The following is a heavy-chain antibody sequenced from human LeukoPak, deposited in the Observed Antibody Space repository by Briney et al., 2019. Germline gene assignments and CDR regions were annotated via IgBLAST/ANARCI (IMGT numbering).Heavy chain of an antibody. CDR3: ARDSFGVVDY. D-gene: IGHD3-3*01. V-gene: IGHV3-21*01. J-gene: IGHJ4*02. CDR1: GFTFSTYT. Sequence: GGSLRLSCAASGFTFSTYTMSWVRQAPGKGLEWVSSISSSSSYIYYADSVKGRFTISRDNAKNSLYLQMNSLRAEDTAVYYCARDSFGVVDYWGQGTLVTVSS. CDR2: ISSSSSYI.